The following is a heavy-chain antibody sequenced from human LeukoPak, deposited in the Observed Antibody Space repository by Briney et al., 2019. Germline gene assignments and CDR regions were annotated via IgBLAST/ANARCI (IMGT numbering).Heavy chain of an antibody. V-gene: IGHV4-4*02. D-gene: IGHD5-24*01. CDR3: ARRLKMATPRPGDAFDI. CDR2: IYLYGTT. Sequence: SETLSLTCSVSIGSISSSKWWSWVRQSPVKGLEWIGEIYLYGTTNYNPSFTSRVTMSVDRSRNQFSLKLTSVTAADTAVYYCARRLKMATPRPGDAFDIWGQGTMVTVSS. CDR1: IGSISSSKW. J-gene: IGHJ3*02.